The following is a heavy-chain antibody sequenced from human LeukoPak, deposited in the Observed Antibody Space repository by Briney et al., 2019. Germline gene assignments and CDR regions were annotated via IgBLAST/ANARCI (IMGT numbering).Heavy chain of an antibody. CDR1: GFTFNNYA. V-gene: IGHV3-23*01. Sequence: GGSLRLSCAASGFTFNNYAMNWVRQAPGKGLEWVASISGGGETTYYADSAKGRFTISRDNSQNTLYLQMNSLRAEDTAVYYCARDYAGYVGYFFFDYWGQGTLVTVSS. CDR2: ISGGGETT. CDR3: ARDYAGYVGYFFFDY. D-gene: IGHD4-17*01. J-gene: IGHJ4*02.